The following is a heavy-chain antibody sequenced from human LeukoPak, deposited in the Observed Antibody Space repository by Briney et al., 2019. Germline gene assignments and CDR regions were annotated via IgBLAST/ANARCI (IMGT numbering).Heavy chain of an antibody. D-gene: IGHD2-21*02. V-gene: IGHV1-18*01. CDR1: GYTFTSYG. CDR3: ARAGSTYCGGDCYPDY. Sequence: GASVKVSCKASGYTFTSYGIIWVRQAPGQGLEWMGWISAYNGNTNYAQKLQGRVTMTTDTSTSTAYMEMRSLRSDDTAVYYCARAGSTYCGGDCYPDYWGQGTLVTVSS. J-gene: IGHJ4*02. CDR2: ISAYNGNT.